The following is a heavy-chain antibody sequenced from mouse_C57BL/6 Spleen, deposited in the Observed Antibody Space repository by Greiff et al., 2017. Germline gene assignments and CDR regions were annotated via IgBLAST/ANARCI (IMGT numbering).Heavy chain of an antibody. V-gene: IGHV14-2*01. CDR3: AVYSSYYYAMDD. J-gene: IGHJ4*01. CDR1: GFNIKDYY. D-gene: IGHD2-1*01. Sequence: EVKLVESGAELVKPGASVKLSCTASGFNIKDYYMHWVKQRTEQGLEWIGRIDPEYGDTNYAPKFQGKATITADTSSNTAYLQLSSLTSEDTAVYYCAVYSSYYYAMDDWGQGTSVTVSS. CDR2: IDPEYGDT.